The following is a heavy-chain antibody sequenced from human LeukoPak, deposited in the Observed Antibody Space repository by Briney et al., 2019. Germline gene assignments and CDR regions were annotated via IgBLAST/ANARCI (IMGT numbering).Heavy chain of an antibody. CDR1: GGTFISYA. CDR2: IIPIFGTA. Sequence: SVKVSCKASGGTFISYAISWVRQAPGQGLEWMGGIIPIFGTANYAQKFQGRVTITADESTSTAYMELSSLRSEDTAVYYCARESTLGYCSSTSCYSAYYFDYWGQGTLVTVSS. J-gene: IGHJ4*02. V-gene: IGHV1-69*13. D-gene: IGHD2-2*01. CDR3: ARESTLGYCSSTSCYSAYYFDY.